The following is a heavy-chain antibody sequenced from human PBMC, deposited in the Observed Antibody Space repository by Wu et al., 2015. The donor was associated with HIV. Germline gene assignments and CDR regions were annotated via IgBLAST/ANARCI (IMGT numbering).Heavy chain of an antibody. V-gene: IGHV1-46*01. D-gene: IGHD4-17*01. CDR2: INPSGATT. J-gene: IGHJ6*02. Sequence: QVQLVQSGAAVQKPGASVKISCKASGNTFIGSYIHWVRQAPGQGLRWMGIINPSGATTTYAQTFQGRITITTDESTSTAYMELSSLRSEDTAVYYCASAPVTTDYYYGMDVWGQGTTVTVSS. CDR3: ASAPVTTDYYYGMDV. CDR1: GNTFIGSY.